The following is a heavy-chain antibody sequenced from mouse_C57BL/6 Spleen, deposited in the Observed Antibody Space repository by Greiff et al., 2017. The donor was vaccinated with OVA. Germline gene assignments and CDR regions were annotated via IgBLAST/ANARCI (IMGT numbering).Heavy chain of an antibody. J-gene: IGHJ2*01. CDR1: GFTFSSYG. Sequence: EVQVVESGGDLVKPGGSLKLSCAASGFTFSSYGMSWVRQTPDKRLEWVATISSGGSYTYYLDSVKGRFTISRDNAKNTLYLQMSSLKSEDTAMYYCARRNPKVYFDYWGQGTTLTVSS. CDR3: ARRNPKVYFDY. D-gene: IGHD1-3*01. V-gene: IGHV5-6*01. CDR2: ISSGGSYT.